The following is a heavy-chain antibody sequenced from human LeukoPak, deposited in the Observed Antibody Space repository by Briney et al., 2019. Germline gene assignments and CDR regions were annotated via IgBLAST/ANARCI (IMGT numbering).Heavy chain of an antibody. CDR3: ARGYYDSSGYYYGRNFDY. D-gene: IGHD3-22*01. V-gene: IGHV3-48*02. Sequence: GGSLRLSCAASGFTFSSYSMNWVRQAPGKGLEWVSYISSSSSTIYYADSVKGRFTISRDNAKNSLYLQMNSLRDEDTAVYYCARGYYDSSGYYYGRNFDYWGQGTLVTVSS. J-gene: IGHJ4*02. CDR2: ISSSSSTI. CDR1: GFTFSSYS.